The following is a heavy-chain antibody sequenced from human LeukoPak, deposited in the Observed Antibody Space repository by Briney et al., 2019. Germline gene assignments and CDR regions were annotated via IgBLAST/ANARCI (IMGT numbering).Heavy chain of an antibody. J-gene: IGHJ4*02. CDR3: AKDGVVEMATILGY. CDR1: GFTFSSYA. V-gene: IGHV3-23*01. D-gene: IGHD5-24*01. Sequence: PGGSVRLSCGACGFTFSSYAMSWVRQAPGKGLEWVSAISGSGGSTYYADSVKGRFTISRDNSKNRLYLQMNSLRAEDTAVYYCAKDGVVEMATILGYWGQGTLVTVSS. CDR2: ISGSGGST.